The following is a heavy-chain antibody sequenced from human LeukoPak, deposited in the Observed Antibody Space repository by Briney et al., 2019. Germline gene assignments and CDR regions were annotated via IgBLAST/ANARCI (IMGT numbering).Heavy chain of an antibody. CDR3: ARDSNYDTSGHYY. J-gene: IGHJ4*02. CDR1: GFTVSSNY. D-gene: IGHD3-22*01. V-gene: IGHV3-53*01. CDR2: IYSGGST. Sequence: PGGSLRLSCEASGFTVSSNYMSWVRQAPGKGLEWVSVIYSGGSTYSADSVKGRFTISRDNSKNTLYLQMNSLRAEDTAVYYCARDSNYDTSGHYYWGQGTLVTVSS.